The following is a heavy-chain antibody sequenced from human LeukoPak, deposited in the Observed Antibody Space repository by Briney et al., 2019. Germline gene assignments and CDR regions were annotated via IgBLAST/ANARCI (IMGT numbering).Heavy chain of an antibody. J-gene: IGHJ4*02. CDR1: GFTFSSYW. CDR3: ARDRALYDSRRGYYYTEDDW. CDR2: MNPDESEK. D-gene: IGHD3-22*01. Sequence: GGSLRLSCAASGFTFSSYWMSWVRQAPGKGLEWVAHMNPDESEKYFLDSVKGRFTISRDNAKSSLYLQMNSLRGDDTAVYYCARDRALYDSRRGYYYTEDDWWGQGTLVTVSS. V-gene: IGHV3-7*01.